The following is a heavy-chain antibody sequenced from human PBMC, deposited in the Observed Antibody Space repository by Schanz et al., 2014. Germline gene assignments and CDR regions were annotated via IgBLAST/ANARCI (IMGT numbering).Heavy chain of an antibody. V-gene: IGHV1-8*01. D-gene: IGHD3-16*01. J-gene: IGHJ4*02. CDR2: MNSKTGNT. CDR3: TKGRTFGR. CDR1: GYTFTSYA. Sequence: QVQLAQSGAEVKKPGASVKVSCKASGYTFTSYAINWVRLATGQGLEWMGWMNSKTGNTGYAQRFQGRVTMTRNTSITTAYLELSSLRSGDTAVYYCTKGRTFGRWGQGTLVTVSS.